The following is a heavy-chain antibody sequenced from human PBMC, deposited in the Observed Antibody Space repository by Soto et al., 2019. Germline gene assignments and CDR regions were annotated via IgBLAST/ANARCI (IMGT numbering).Heavy chain of an antibody. CDR2: IYYSGST. CDR3: ARAESQWLVDY. J-gene: IGHJ4*02. V-gene: IGHV4-59*01. Sequence: PSETLSLTCIVSGGSMSAFYWSWIRQPPGKGPEWIRYIYYSGSTNYNLSLKSRVAMSVDTSRNQFSLKLNSMTTADTAVYYCARAESQWLVDYWGQGILVTVSS. CDR1: GGSMSAFY. D-gene: IGHD6-19*01.